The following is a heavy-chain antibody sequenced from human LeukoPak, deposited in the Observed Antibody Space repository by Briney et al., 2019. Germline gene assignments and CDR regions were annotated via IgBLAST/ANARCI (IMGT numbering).Heavy chain of an antibody. CDR1: GGSISSYY. CDR3: ARAENDSSGYLMVSWYFDL. D-gene: IGHD3-22*01. CDR2: IYYSGST. J-gene: IGHJ2*01. Sequence: PSETLSLTCTVSGGSISSYYWSWIRQPPGKGLEWIGYIYYSGSTNYNPSLKSRVTISVDTSKNQFSLKLSSVTAADTAVYYCARAENDSSGYLMVSWYFDLWGRGTLATVSS. V-gene: IGHV4-59*08.